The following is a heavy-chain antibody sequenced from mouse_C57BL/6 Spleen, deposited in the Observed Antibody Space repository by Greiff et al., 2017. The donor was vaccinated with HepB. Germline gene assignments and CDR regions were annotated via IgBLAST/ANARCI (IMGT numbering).Heavy chain of an antibody. CDR2: IYPRDGST. Sequence: QVQLKQSGPELVKPGASVKLSCKASGYTFTSYDINWVKQRPGQGLEWIGWIYPRDGSTKYNEKFKGKATLTVDTSSSTAYMELHSLTSEDSAVYFCARGPHYYGSSWDAMDYWGQGTSVTVSS. CDR1: GYTFTSYD. V-gene: IGHV1-85*01. CDR3: ARGPHYYGSSWDAMDY. D-gene: IGHD1-1*01. J-gene: IGHJ4*01.